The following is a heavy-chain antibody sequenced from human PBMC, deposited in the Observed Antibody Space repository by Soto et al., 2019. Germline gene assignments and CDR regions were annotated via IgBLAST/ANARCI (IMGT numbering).Heavy chain of an antibody. CDR3: ARVRSGYGDYYFDY. J-gene: IGHJ4*02. Sequence: PSETLSLTCTVSGGSISSGDYYWSWIRQPPGKGLEWIGYIYYSGSTYYNPSLKSRVTISVDTSKSQFSLKLSSVTAADTAVYYCARVRSGYGDYYFDYWGQGTLVTVSS. CDR2: IYYSGST. CDR1: GGSISSGDYY. V-gene: IGHV4-30-4*01. D-gene: IGHD5-12*01.